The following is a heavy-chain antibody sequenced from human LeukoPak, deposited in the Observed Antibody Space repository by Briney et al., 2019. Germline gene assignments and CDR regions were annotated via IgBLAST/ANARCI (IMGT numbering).Heavy chain of an antibody. Sequence: SGPTLLHPHQTLTLTCTFSLFPLRTSGVGVGWIRQPPGNALEWLPLIYWHDYKRYIPSLKSRLTITRDTSNNQVVLTMLNMDAVDTATYYCAHNSFHDSLTGFNWFDPWGQGALVTVSS. CDR2: IYWHDYK. CDR3: AHNSFHDSLTGFNWFDP. J-gene: IGHJ5*02. D-gene: IGHD3-9*01. V-gene: IGHV2-5*01. CDR1: LFPLRTSGVG.